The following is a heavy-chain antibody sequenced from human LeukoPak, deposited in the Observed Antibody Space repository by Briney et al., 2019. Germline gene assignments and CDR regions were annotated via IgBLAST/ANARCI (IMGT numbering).Heavy chain of an antibody. CDR2: IVVGSGKT. V-gene: IGHV1-58*02. D-gene: IGHD6-19*01. CDR1: GFTFSNSA. J-gene: IGHJ4*02. CDR3: AADELQWLH. Sequence: AVKVSCKASGFTFSNSAMRWGRQARGQRLDWIGWIVVGSGKTNSAQKVRETVTIQRNMSTATANMELSSLGAEDPAVYYCAADELQWLHWGQGTLVIVSS.